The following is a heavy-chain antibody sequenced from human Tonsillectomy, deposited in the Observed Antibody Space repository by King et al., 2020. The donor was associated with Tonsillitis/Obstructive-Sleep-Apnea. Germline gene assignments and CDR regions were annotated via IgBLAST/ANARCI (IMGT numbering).Heavy chain of an antibody. CDR1: GGSISSYY. Sequence: VQLQESGPGLVKPSETLSLTCTVSGGSISSYYWSWIRQPPGKGPEWIGYIYYSGSTNYNPSLKSRVTISVDTSKNQFSLKLSSVTAADTAVYYCAREGYSSSWHPYDYWGQGTLVTVSS. V-gene: IGHV4-59*01. J-gene: IGHJ4*02. CDR3: AREGYSSSWHPYDY. CDR2: IYYSGST. D-gene: IGHD6-13*01.